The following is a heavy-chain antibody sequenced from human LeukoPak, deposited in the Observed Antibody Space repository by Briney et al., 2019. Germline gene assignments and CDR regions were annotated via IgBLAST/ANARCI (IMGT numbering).Heavy chain of an antibody. CDR3: ARSESWSYLHWVDP. J-gene: IGHJ5*01. V-gene: IGHV4-34*01. CDR2: INHSGST. D-gene: IGHD1-26*01. CDR1: GGSFSGYY. Sequence: SETLSLTCAVYGGSFSGYYWSWIRQPPGKGLEWIGEINHSGSTNYNPSLKSRVTISVDTSKNQFSLKLSSVTAADTAVYYWARSESWSYLHWVDPWGQGTLVTVSS.